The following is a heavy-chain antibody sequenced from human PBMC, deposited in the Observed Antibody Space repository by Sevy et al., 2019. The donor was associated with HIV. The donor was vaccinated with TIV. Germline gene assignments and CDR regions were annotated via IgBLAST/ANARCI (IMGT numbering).Heavy chain of an antibody. V-gene: IGHV1-18*04. D-gene: IGHD2-15*01. CDR2: ISVYNGDT. Sequence: ASVKVSCKASGYTFTSYGISWVRQAPGQGLEWMGWISVYNGDTNFTQTLQGRVTMTTDTSTSTAYMELRNLRSDDTAVYYCARDELLYCNSGGHIGGYFDYWGQGTLVTVSS. CDR3: ARDELLYCNSGGHIGGYFDY. CDR1: GYTFTSYG. J-gene: IGHJ4*02.